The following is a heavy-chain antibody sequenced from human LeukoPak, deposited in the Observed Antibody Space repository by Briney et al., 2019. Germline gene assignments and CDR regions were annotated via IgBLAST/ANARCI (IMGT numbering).Heavy chain of an antibody. J-gene: IGHJ5*02. Sequence: ASVKVSRKASGYTFTGYYMHWVRQAPGQGLEWMGWINPNSGGTNYAQKFQGRVTMTRDTSISTAYMELSRLRPDDTAVYYCARVSYSGSYYNWFDPWGQGTLVTVSS. V-gene: IGHV1-2*02. CDR2: INPNSGGT. CDR1: GYTFTGYY. D-gene: IGHD1-26*01. CDR3: ARVSYSGSYYNWFDP.